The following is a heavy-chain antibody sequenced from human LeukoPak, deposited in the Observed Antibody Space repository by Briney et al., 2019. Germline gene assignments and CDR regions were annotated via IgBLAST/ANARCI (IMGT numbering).Heavy chain of an antibody. CDR3: ARVGSGWCRDV. J-gene: IGHJ6*02. CDR1: GLTFSVYS. V-gene: IGHV3-21*01. CDR2: ISSTTYT. Sequence: GGSLRLSCAASGLTFSVYSMSWNRQAPEKGLEWVSSISSTTYTYYADSVKGRFTISRDNSKNSLYLQMNSLTAEDTALYYCARVGSGWCRDVWGQGTTVTVSS. D-gene: IGHD6-19*01.